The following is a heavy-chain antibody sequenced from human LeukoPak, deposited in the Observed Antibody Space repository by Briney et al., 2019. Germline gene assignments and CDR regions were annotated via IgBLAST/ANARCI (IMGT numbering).Heavy chain of an antibody. D-gene: IGHD6-13*01. CDR2: ISSSGSTI. V-gene: IGHV3-11*01. Sequence: GGSLRLSCAASGFTFSDYYMSWIRQAPGKGLEWVSYISSSGSTIYYADSVKGRFTISRVNAKNSLYLQMNSLRAEDTTVYYCARAYSGDAFDIWGQGTMVTVSS. CDR1: GFTFSDYY. J-gene: IGHJ3*02. CDR3: ARAYSGDAFDI.